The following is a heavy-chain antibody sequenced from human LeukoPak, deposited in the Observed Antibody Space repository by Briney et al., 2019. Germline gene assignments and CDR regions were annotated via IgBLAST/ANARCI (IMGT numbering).Heavy chain of an antibody. D-gene: IGHD1-1*01. CDR3: ARLGGTQKGYAFDI. CDR2: INHSGST. CDR1: GGSFSGYY. J-gene: IGHJ3*02. Sequence: PSETLSLTCAVYGGSFSGYYWSWIRQPPGKGLEWIGEINHSGSTNYNPSLKSRVTISVVTSKNQFSLKLSSVTAADTAVYYCARLGGTQKGYAFDIWGQGTMVTVSS. V-gene: IGHV4-34*01.